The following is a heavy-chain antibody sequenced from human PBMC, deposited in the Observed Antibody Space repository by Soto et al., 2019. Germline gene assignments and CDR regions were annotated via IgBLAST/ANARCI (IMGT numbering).Heavy chain of an antibody. D-gene: IGHD5-12*01. CDR1: GFTFSSYG. CDR3: AKDGDGYNKPHDY. V-gene: IGHV3-30*18. CDR2: ISYDGSNK. J-gene: IGHJ4*02. Sequence: QVQLVESGGGVVQPGRSLRLSCAASGFTFSSYGMHWVRQAPGKGLEWVAVISYDGSNKYYADSVKGRFTISRDDSKNTLYLQMNSMRAEDKAVYYCAKDGDGYNKPHDYWGQGTLVTVSS.